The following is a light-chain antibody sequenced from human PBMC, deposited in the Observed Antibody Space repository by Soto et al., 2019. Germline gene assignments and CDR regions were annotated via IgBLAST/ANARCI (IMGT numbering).Light chain of an antibody. CDR2: DVS. Sequence: QSVLTQPASVSGSPGQSITISCTGTGTDVGGYIYVSWYQQHPGKAPKLMIYDVSNRPSGVSNRFSGSKSGNTASLTISGLQAEDEADYYCSSYTGSSTLYVFGTGTKVTVL. CDR3: SSYTGSSTLYV. J-gene: IGLJ1*01. V-gene: IGLV2-14*01. CDR1: GTDVGGYIY.